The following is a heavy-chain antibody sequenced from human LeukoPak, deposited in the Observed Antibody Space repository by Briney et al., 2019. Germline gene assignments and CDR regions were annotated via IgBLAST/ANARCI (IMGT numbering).Heavy chain of an antibody. D-gene: IGHD5-18*01. Sequence: GGSLRLSCAASGFTFSSHWMHWVRQVPGKGLVWVSRINRDGSSTNYADAVKGRFTISRDNAKNTLYLQMNSLRAEDTAVYYCARGASYGLYWGQGTLVTVSS. CDR1: GFTFSSHW. CDR2: INRDGSST. CDR3: ARGASYGLY. V-gene: IGHV3-74*01. J-gene: IGHJ4*02.